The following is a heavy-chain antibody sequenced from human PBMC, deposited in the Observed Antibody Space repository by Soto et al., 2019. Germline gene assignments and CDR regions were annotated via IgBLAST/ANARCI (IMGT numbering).Heavy chain of an antibody. J-gene: IGHJ4*02. CDR1: GYRFTSYW. Sequence: PGESLKISCKGSGYRFTSYWIGWVRQMPGKGLEWVGIIYPGDSDARYSPSFQGQVTISVDKSNNTAYLHWSRLKAPDTAIYYCARQSDYGGAYWPYWVQGTLVTVSS. CDR3: ARQSDYGGAYWPY. D-gene: IGHD3-10*01. V-gene: IGHV5-51*01. CDR2: IYPGDSDA.